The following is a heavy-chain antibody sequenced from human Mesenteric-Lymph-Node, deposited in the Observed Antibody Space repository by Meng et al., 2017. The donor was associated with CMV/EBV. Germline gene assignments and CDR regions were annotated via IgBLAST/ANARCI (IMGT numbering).Heavy chain of an antibody. V-gene: IGHV1-69*15. CDR2: IIPIFGST. J-gene: IGHJ5*02. CDR1: GGPFSTYA. CDR3: VKDLGYCSTTSCSDP. Sequence: SGGPFSTYAISWVRQAPGQGLEWMGTIIPIFGSTNYAQKFQGRITITADESTSTAYLGLSSLKSEDTAIYYCVKDLGYCSTTSCSDPWGQGTLVTVSS. D-gene: IGHD2-2*01.